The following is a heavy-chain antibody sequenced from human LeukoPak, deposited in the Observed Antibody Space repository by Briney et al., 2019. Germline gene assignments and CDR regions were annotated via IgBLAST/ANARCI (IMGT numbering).Heavy chain of an antibody. CDR1: GFTFSSYW. J-gene: IGHJ6*02. Sequence: PGGPLRLSCAASGFTFSSYWMSWVRQAPGKGLEWVASINHNGNVNYYVDSVKGRFTISGDNAKNSLYLQMSNLRAEDTAVYFCARGGGLDVWGQGATVTVSS. V-gene: IGHV3-7*03. CDR2: INHNGNVN. D-gene: IGHD3-16*01. CDR3: ARGGGLDV.